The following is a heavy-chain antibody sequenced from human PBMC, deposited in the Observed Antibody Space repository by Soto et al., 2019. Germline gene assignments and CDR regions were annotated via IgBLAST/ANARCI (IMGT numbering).Heavy chain of an antibody. CDR2: IYHSGST. Sequence: QVQLQQWGAGLLKPSETLSLTCAVYGGSFSGYYWSWIRQPPGKGLGWIGEIYHSGSTNYNPSLKSRVTTSVDTSKNQFSLKLSSVTAADTAVYYCARVGDIVVVVAATPARWFDPWGQGTLVTVSS. J-gene: IGHJ5*02. CDR3: ARVGDIVVVVAATPARWFDP. CDR1: GGSFSGYY. V-gene: IGHV4-34*01. D-gene: IGHD2-15*01.